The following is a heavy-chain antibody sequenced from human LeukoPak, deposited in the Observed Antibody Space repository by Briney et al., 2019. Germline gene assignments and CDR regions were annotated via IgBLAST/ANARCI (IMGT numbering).Heavy chain of an antibody. CDR1: GYSFIGYH. V-gene: IGHV1-8*02. D-gene: IGHD5-18*01. CDR3: ARGHGYSYGGADYYYYGMDV. J-gene: IGHJ6*02. CDR2: MNPNSGNT. Sequence: ASVKVSCKASGYSFIGYHMHWVRQATGQGLEWMGWMNPNSGNTGYAQKFQGRVTMTRNTSISTAYMELSSLRSEDTAVYYCARGHGYSYGGADYYYYGMDVWGQGTTVTVSS.